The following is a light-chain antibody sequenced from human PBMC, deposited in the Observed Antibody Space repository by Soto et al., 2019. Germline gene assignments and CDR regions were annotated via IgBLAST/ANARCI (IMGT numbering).Light chain of an antibody. V-gene: IGKV3-11*02. J-gene: IGKJ4*01. CDR2: DAS. Sequence: EIVVTQSPATLSLSPGERATLSCRTSQSVGSYLAWYQKKPGKAPRLLIYDASNRPTGIPARFSGSGSARDFTPTISSLEPEDFAVYYCQQRSTRPPLSFGGGTQVEIK. CDR3: QQRSTRPPLS. CDR1: QSVGSY.